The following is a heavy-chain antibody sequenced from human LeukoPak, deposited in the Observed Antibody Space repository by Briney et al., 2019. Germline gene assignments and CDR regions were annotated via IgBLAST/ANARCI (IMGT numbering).Heavy chain of an antibody. CDR3: ATGAPYSSLSA. V-gene: IGHV4-39*07. CDR1: GGSINSSSYY. CDR2: IYYSGST. D-gene: IGHD6-13*01. J-gene: IGHJ5*02. Sequence: PSGTLSLTCTVSGGSINSSSYYWGWIRQPPGKGLEWIGSIYYSGSTYYNPSLKSRVTISVDSSKNQFSLKLSSVTAADTAVYYCATGAPYSSLSAWGQGTLVTVSS.